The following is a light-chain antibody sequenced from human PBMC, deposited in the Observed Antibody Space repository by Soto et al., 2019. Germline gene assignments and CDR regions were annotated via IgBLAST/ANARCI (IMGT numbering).Light chain of an antibody. J-gene: IGLJ3*02. CDR2: GNS. CDR3: QPFDSSLSNSWV. CDR1: SSNIGAGYD. V-gene: IGLV1-40*01. Sequence: QSVLTQPPSVSGAPGQRVTISCTGSSSNIGAGYDVHWYQQLPGTAPKLLIYGNSNRPSGVPDRFSGSKSGTSASLAITGLQAEDEADYYCQPFDSSLSNSWVFGGGTKVTVL.